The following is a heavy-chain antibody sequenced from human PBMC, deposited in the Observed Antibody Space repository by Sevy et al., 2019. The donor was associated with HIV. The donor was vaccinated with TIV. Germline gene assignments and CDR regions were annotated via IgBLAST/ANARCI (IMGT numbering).Heavy chain of an antibody. V-gene: IGHV3-49*03. D-gene: IGHD6-13*01. J-gene: IGHJ4*02. CDR1: GFTFGDYA. Sequence: GESLKISCTASGFTFGDYAMSWFRQAPGKGLEWVGFIRSKAYGGTTEYAASVKGRFTISRDDSKSIAYLQMNSLRAEDTAVYYCAKDLSSSWYADYYFDYWGQGTLVTVSS. CDR2: IRSKAYGGTT. CDR3: AKDLSSSWYADYYFDY.